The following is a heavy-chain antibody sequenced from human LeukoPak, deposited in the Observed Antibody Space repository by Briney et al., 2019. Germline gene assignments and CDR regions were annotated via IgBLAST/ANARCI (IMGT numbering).Heavy chain of an antibody. V-gene: IGHV3-74*01. Sequence: PGGSLRLSCAASGFTLSSYWLHWVRQAPGEGLVWASQISPDGNITPYADSVKGRFTISRNNSKNTLYLQVNALKAEDTAVYYCARGCSAVRCPADYWGQGSLVTVSS. CDR1: GFTLSSYW. D-gene: IGHD2-15*01. J-gene: IGHJ4*02. CDR3: ARGCSAVRCPADY. CDR2: ISPDGNIT.